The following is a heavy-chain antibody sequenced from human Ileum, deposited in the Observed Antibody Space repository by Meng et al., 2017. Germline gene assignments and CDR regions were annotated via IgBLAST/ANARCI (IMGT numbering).Heavy chain of an antibody. V-gene: IGHV4-31*03. J-gene: IGHJ4*02. CDR1: GGSISSGGYY. CDR2: IYYSGST. Sequence: SETLSLTCTVSGGSISSGGYYWSWIRQHPGKGLEWIGYIYYSGSTYYNPSLKSRVTISVDTSKNQFSLKLSSVTAADTAVYYCARAVHIEDPDKSSVDYWGQGTLVTVSS. D-gene: IGHD2-21*01. CDR3: ARAVHIEDPDKSSVDY.